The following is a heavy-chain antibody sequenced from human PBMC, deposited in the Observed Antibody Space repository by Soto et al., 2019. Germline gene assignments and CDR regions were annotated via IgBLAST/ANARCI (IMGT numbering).Heavy chain of an antibody. CDR3: ARGPTGGGWGYYFDY. Sequence: QVQLVQSGAEVKKPGSSVKVSCKASGGTFSSYAIDWVRQAPGQGLEWMGGIIPIFGTADYAQKFQGRVTMTADESTRTAYMELSSLRSEDTAVEYCARGPTGGGWGYYFDYWGQGTLVTVSS. CDR2: IIPIFGTA. D-gene: IGHD3-16*01. V-gene: IGHV1-69*12. CDR1: GGTFSSYA. J-gene: IGHJ4*02.